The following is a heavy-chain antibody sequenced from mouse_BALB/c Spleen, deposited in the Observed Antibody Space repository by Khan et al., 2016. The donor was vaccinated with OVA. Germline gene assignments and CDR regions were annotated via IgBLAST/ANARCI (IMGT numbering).Heavy chain of an antibody. J-gene: IGHJ3*01. CDR3: VRANWAWFAY. CDR2: ISSDSYTI. CDR1: GFSLSNFG. D-gene: IGHD4-1*01. V-gene: IGHV5-17*02. Sequence: EVQLQESGGGLVQPGGSRKLSCAASGFSLSNFGVHWVRQAPAKGLEWVAYISSDSYTIYYADTVRGRFTISRDNPKNTLFLQMTSLRSEDTAMYDCVRANWAWFAYWGQGTLVTVSA.